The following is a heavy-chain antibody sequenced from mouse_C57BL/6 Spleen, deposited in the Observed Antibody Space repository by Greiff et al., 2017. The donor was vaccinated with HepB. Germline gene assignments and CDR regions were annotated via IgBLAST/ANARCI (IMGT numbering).Heavy chain of an antibody. V-gene: IGHV1-15*01. D-gene: IGHD1-1*01. CDR1: GYTFTDYE. CDR3: TRSYHYEGRFAY. J-gene: IGHJ3*01. Sequence: LVESGAELVRPGASVTLSCKASGYTFTDYEMHWVKQTPVHGLEWIGAIDPETGGTAYNQKFKGKAILTADKSSSTAYMELRSLTSEDSAVYYCTRSYHYEGRFAYWGQGTLVTVSA. CDR2: IDPETGGT.